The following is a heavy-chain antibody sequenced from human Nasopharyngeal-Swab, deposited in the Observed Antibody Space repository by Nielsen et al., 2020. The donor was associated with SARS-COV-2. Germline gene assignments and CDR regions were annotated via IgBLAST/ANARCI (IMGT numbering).Heavy chain of an antibody. Sequence: GGSLKISCAASGFTFSSYDMHWVRQAPGKGLEWVAVISYDGSNKYYADSVKGRFTISRDNSKNMLYLQMNSLRAEDTAVYYCAKDPEQQLANYFDYWGQGTLVTVSS. V-gene: IGHV3-30*18. D-gene: IGHD6-13*01. CDR3: AKDPEQQLANYFDY. J-gene: IGHJ4*02. CDR2: ISYDGSNK. CDR1: GFTFSSYD.